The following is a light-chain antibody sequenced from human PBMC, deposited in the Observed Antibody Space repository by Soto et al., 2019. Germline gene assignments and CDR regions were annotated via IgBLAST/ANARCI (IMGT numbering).Light chain of an antibody. V-gene: IGKV1-5*03. CDR1: QSISSW. J-gene: IGKJ5*01. Sequence: DIQMTQSPSTLSASVGDRVTITCRASQSISSWLAWYQQKPGKAPKLLIYKASSLESGVPARFGGSGSGTEFTLTISSLQPDDFATYYCQQYNTYPITFGQGTRLEL. CDR2: KAS. CDR3: QQYNTYPIT.